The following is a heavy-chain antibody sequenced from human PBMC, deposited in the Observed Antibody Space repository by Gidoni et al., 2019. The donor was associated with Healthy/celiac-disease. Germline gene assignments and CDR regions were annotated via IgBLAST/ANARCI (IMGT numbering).Heavy chain of an antibody. J-gene: IGHJ4*02. CDR2: IYHSGSA. D-gene: IGHD3-22*01. Sequence: QVQLQESGPGLVKPSGTLSLTCAVSGGSISSSNWWSWVRQPPGKGLEWIGEIYHSGSANYNPSLKSRVTISVDKSKNQFSLKLSSVTAADTAVYYCARVGGSSGYSRHFDYWGQGTLVTVSS. V-gene: IGHV4-4*02. CDR3: ARVGGSSGYSRHFDY. CDR1: GGSISSSNW.